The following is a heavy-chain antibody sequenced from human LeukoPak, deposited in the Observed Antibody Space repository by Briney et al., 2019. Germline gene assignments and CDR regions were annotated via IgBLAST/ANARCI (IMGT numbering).Heavy chain of an antibody. V-gene: IGHV1-18*01. CDR2: ISAYNGNT. D-gene: IGHD3-22*01. CDR1: GYTFTSYA. J-gene: IGHJ4*02. CDR3: ARGSGRGIRYYYDSSGYYYV. Sequence: ASVKVSCKASGYTFTSYAMNWVRQAPGQGLEWMGWISAYNGNTNYAQKLQGRVTMTTDTSTSTAYMELSSLRSEDTAVYYCARGSGRGIRYYYDSSGYYYVWGQGTLVTVSS.